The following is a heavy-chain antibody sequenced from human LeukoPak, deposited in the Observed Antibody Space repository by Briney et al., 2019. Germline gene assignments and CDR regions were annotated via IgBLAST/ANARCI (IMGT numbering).Heavy chain of an antibody. CDR1: GYSFTSYW. Sequence: GESLKISCKGSGYSFTSYWIGWARQMPGKGLEWMGIIYPGDSDTRYSPSFQGQVTISADKSISTAYLQWSSLKASDTAMYYCARLLGGYSGYDPFDYWGQGTLVTVSS. V-gene: IGHV5-51*01. CDR2: IYPGDSDT. J-gene: IGHJ4*02. CDR3: ARLLGGYSGYDPFDY. D-gene: IGHD5-12*01.